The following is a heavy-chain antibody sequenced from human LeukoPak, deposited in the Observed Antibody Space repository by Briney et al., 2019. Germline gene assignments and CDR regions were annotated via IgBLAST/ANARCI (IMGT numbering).Heavy chain of an antibody. CDR3: ARVGDTSGYYYYLDY. V-gene: IGHV4-59*01. J-gene: IGHJ4*02. Sequence: SETLSLTCTVSGVSISSYYWSWIRQPPGKGLEWIGYIYYSGSTNYNPSLKSRITISVDTSKNQFSLKLYSVTAADTAVYYCARVGDTSGYYYYLDYWGQGTLVTVSS. CDR1: GVSISSYY. CDR2: IYYSGST. D-gene: IGHD3-22*01.